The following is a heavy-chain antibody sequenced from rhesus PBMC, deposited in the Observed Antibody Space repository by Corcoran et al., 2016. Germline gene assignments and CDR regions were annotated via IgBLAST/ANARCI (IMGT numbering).Heavy chain of an antibody. CDR1: GGSISRNY. CDR2: IYGSGGST. V-gene: IGHV4-160*01. Sequence: QVQLQESGPGLVKPSETLSLTCAVSGGSISRNYWSCIRQPPGKGLEWIGRIYGSGGSTDYNPSLKSRVTIATDTSKNQFSLKLSSVTAADTAVYYCARERDNWSDWFDYWGQGVLVTVSS. J-gene: IGHJ4*01. CDR3: ARERDNWSDWFDY. D-gene: IGHD3-22*01.